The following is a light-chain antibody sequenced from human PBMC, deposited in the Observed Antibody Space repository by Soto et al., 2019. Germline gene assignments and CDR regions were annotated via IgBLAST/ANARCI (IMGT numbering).Light chain of an antibody. CDR2: AAS. J-gene: IGKJ1*01. CDR3: QKYNSAPWT. Sequence: DIQMTQSPSSLSASVGDRVTITCRASQGTSNYLAWYQQKPGKVPKLLIYAASTLQSGVPSRFSGSRSGTDFTITISSLQPEDVATYYCQKYNSAPWTFGQGTKVEIK. V-gene: IGKV1-27*01. CDR1: QGTSNY.